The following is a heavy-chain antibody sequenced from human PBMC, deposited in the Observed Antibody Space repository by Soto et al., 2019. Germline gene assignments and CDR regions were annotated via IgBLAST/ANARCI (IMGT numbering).Heavy chain of an antibody. J-gene: IGHJ4*02. D-gene: IGHD7-27*01. CDR1: GFTFTIFA. Sequence: SGGSLRLSCAASGFTFTIFAMSWVRQSPGKGLEWVSTISGSGGSTYYADAVKGRFTISRDNSMGTLYLQMKSLRVEDTAIYYCAKEVSLGSTVDLGYWGQGTRVTVSS. CDR2: ISGSGGST. CDR3: AKEVSLGSTVDLGY. V-gene: IGHV3-23*01.